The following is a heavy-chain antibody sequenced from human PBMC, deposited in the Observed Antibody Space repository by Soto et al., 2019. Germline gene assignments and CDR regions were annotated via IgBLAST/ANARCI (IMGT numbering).Heavy chain of an antibody. V-gene: IGHV3-23*01. CDR2: ISPSASDT. Sequence: PGGSLRLSCAASGFSFSTSSMAWVRQPPGKGLEWVSAISPSASDTLYADSVKGRFTISRDNSQNTLFLQMTLRADDTAVYYCAKGGYTFAYEWGQGALVTVSS. J-gene: IGHJ4*02. D-gene: IGHD5-18*01. CDR1: GFSFSTSS. CDR3: AKGGYTFAYE.